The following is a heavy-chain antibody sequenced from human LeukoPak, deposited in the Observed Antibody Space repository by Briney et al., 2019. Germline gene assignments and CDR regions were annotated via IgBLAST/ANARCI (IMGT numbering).Heavy chain of an antibody. CDR3: ARDRDFGDYLGDY. CDR1: GYSFTDYY. V-gene: IGHV1-2*06. J-gene: IGHJ4*02. CDR2: IGPNSGGT. D-gene: IGHD4-17*01. Sequence: ASVKVSCKASGYSFTDYYVHWVRQAPGQGLEWMGRIGPNSGGTIYAQNFQGRVTMTRDTSITTAYMDLSSLRSDDTAVYYCARDRDFGDYLGDYWGQGTLVTVSS.